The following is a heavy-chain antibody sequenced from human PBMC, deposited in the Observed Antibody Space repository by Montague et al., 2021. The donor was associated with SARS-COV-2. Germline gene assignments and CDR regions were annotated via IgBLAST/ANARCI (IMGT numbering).Heavy chain of an antibody. D-gene: IGHD6-19*01. J-gene: IGHJ4*02. CDR3: ARESFSSAWSPFDY. V-gene: IGHV1-18*01. CDR1: GYTFTSYG. Sequence: SVKVSCKASGYTFTSYGISWVRQAPGQGLEWMGWSSGYNGNTKHGKNFQGRVTITTDTSTSTAYMELRSLRSDDTAVYYCARESFSSAWSPFDYWGQGTLVTVSS. CDR2: SSGYNGNT.